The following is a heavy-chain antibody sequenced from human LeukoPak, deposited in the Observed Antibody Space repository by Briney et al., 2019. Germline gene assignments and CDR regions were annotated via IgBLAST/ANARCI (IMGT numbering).Heavy chain of an antibody. CDR2: ISGSGGST. CDR3: AKSLMVRGVAEYYFDY. D-gene: IGHD3-10*01. Sequence: GGSLRLSCAASVFTFSNYAMSWVRQAPGKGLEWVSGISGSGGSTYYADSVKGRFTISRDNSKNTLYLQMNSLRAEDTAVYYCAKSLMVRGVAEYYFDYWGQGTLVTVSS. CDR1: VFTFSNYA. V-gene: IGHV3-23*01. J-gene: IGHJ4*02.